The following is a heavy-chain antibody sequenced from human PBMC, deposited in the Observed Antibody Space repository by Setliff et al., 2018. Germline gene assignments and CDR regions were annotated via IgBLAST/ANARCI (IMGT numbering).Heavy chain of an antibody. Sequence: GSLRLSCAASGFTFSNYWMSWVRQTPGKGLEWVAHIKQDGSEKYYVDSVKGRFIISRDNAKNSLYLQMNSLRAEDTAVYYCARLRKDYGDYYYFDYWGQGTLVTVSS. D-gene: IGHD4-17*01. CDR1: GFTFSNYW. V-gene: IGHV3-7*01. J-gene: IGHJ4*02. CDR2: IKQDGSEK. CDR3: ARLRKDYGDYYYFDY.